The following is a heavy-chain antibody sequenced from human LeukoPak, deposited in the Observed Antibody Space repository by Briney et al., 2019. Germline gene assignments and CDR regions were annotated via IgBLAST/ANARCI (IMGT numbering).Heavy chain of an antibody. CDR3: ARSGNTGRNWYFDL. CDR1: GFTFSSYS. V-gene: IGHV3-21*01. J-gene: IGHJ2*01. D-gene: IGHD3-10*01. CDR2: IRSSSSYI. Sequence: GGSLRLSCAASGFTFSSYSMNWVRQAPGKGLEWVSSIRSSSSYIYYADSLKGRFTISRDNAKNSLYLQMNSLRAEDTAVYYCARSGNTGRNWYFDLWGRGTLVTVSS.